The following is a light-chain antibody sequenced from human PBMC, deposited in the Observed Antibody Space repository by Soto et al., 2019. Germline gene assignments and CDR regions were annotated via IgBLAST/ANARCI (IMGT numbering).Light chain of an antibody. V-gene: IGLV2-8*01. CDR2: EVT. CDR1: SSDVGAYNY. CDR3: SSYAGSNNPWV. J-gene: IGLJ3*02. Sequence: QSVLTQPPSASGSPGQSVTISCTGTSSDVGAYNYVCWYQQHPGKAPKLIISEVTKRPSGVPDRFSGSKSGNTASLTVTGLQAEDEADYYCSSYAGSNNPWVFGGGTKLNVL.